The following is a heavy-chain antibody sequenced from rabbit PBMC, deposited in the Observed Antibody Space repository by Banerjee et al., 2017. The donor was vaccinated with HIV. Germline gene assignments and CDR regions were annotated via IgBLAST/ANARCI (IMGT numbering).Heavy chain of an antibody. V-gene: IGHV1S40*01. CDR2: IHTGGSGVT. J-gene: IGHJ4*01. D-gene: IGHD6-1*01. CDR3: ARDYVGGDGAYALNL. Sequence: QSLEESGGDLVKPGASLTLTCTVSGFSFSSNAMCWVRQAPVKRPEWIACIHTGGSGVTDYASGAKGRFSGSKTSSTTVTLQMTSLTAADTATYFCARDYVGGDGAYALNLWGPGALVTVS. CDR1: GFSFSSNA.